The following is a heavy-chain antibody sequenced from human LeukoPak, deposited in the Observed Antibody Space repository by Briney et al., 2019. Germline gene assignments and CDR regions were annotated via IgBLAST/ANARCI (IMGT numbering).Heavy chain of an antibody. CDR1: AFPISKAW. V-gene: IGHV3-15*01. CDR2: FKSKTDGGAT. Sequence: PGGSLRLSCAGSAFPISKAWMSWVRQAPGEGLEWLGRFKSKTDGGATDYAAPVKGRFSLSRDDSKSTLYLQMNSLKIEDTAVYYCTSDRGIAARPLFDLWGQGTLVTVSS. J-gene: IGHJ4*02. CDR3: TSDRGIAARPLFDL. D-gene: IGHD6-6*01.